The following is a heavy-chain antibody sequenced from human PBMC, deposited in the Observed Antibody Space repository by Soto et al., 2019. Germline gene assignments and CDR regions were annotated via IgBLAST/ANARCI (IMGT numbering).Heavy chain of an antibody. J-gene: IGHJ6*02. CDR2: LDPTGGRT. CDR1: GYTFENYY. Sequence: QVHLVQSGAEVKKPGASVKVSCKASGYTFENYYIHWVRQAPGQGLEWLGILDPTGGRTTYAQKFQDRVTMTRDTSTSTVYMELTSLRSNHTALYYCARELQFPHQETGMDVWGQGTTVTVSS. CDR3: ARELQFPHQETGMDV. V-gene: IGHV1-46*02. D-gene: IGHD2-15*01.